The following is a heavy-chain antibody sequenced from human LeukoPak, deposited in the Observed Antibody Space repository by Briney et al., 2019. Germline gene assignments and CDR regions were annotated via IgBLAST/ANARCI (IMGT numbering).Heavy chain of an antibody. V-gene: IGHV3-43*02. CDR3: AKGGLGSSWYFPYYFDY. CDR2: ISGDGGST. CDR1: GFTFSSYA. J-gene: IGHJ4*02. Sequence: GGSLRLSCAASGFTFSSYAMHWVRQAPGKGLEWVSLISGDGGSTYYADSVKGRFTISRDNSKNSLYLQMNSLRTEDTALYYCAKGGLGSSWYFPYYFDYWGQGTLVTVSS. D-gene: IGHD6-13*01.